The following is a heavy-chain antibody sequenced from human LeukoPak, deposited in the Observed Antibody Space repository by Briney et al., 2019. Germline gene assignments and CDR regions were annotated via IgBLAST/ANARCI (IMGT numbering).Heavy chain of an antibody. J-gene: IGHJ3*02. CDR1: GFTFSNYD. CDR3: ASYMITFGGVTEGAFDI. V-gene: IGHV3-23*01. Sequence: GGSLRLSCAASGFTFSNYDMNWVRQAPGKGLEWVSTISGSGGSTYYADSVKGRFTISRDNSKNTLYLQMNSLRAEDTAVYYCASYMITFGGVTEGAFDIWGQGTMVTVSS. D-gene: IGHD3-16*01. CDR2: ISGSGGST.